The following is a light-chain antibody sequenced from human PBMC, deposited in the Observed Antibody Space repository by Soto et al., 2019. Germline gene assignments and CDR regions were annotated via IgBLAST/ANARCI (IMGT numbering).Light chain of an antibody. CDR2: DAS. CDR1: QRVSSN. CDR3: QQYNHWPRT. V-gene: IGKV3-15*01. Sequence: EIVMTQSPVTLSVSRGERTTLSCSARQRVSSNLAWYQQRPGQAPRLLIYDASTRATGIPSRFSGSGSGTEFTLTISSLQSEDVAVYYCQQYNHWPRTFGRGTKVEI. J-gene: IGKJ1*01.